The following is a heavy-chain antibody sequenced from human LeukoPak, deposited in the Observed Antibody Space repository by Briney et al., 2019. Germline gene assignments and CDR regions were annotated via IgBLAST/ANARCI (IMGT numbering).Heavy chain of an antibody. J-gene: IGHJ4*02. V-gene: IGHV3-15*01. CDR3: TTDSAAY. Sequence: GGSLRLSCAASGFTFSNAWMTWVRQAPGKGLEWVGRVKRKIDGETTDYAAAVKGRFAISRDDSKNTVYLQMNSLKTEDTALYYCTTDSAAYWGQGTLVTVSP. CDR1: GFTFSNAW. CDR2: VKRKIDGETT.